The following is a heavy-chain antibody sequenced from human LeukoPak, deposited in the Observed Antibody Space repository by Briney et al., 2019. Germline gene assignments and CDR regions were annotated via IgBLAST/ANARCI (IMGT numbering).Heavy chain of an antibody. Sequence: GGSLRLPCAASGFIFSSYSMNWVRQAPGKGLEWVSSISSRSNYIYYADSVRGRFTISRDNAKNSLYLQMNSLRAEDTAVYYCAGGDGDYDYLAYWGQGILVTVSS. D-gene: IGHD4-17*01. CDR1: GFIFSSYS. J-gene: IGHJ4*02. V-gene: IGHV3-21*01. CDR2: ISSRSNYI. CDR3: AGGDGDYDYLAY.